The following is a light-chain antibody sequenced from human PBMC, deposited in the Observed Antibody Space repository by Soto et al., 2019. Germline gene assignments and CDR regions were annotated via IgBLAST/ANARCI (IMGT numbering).Light chain of an antibody. CDR2: TAA. J-gene: IGKJ2*01. CDR1: QRITTY. Sequence: IHMTQSPSSLSASVGDRVTITCRASQRITTYLNWYQQKPGKAPKLQISTAATLQGGVPSRFSGSGSGTDFTLTITTLQPEDFATYFCQQSYSTPYTFGQGTKLEIK. V-gene: IGKV1-39*01. CDR3: QQSYSTPYT.